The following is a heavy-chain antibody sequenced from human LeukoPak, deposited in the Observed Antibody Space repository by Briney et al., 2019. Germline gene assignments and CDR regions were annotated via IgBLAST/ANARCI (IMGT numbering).Heavy chain of an antibody. CDR1: GFTFSSYW. J-gene: IGHJ4*02. CDR3: ARDIAAAVDY. CDR2: INSAGIST. Sequence: PGGSLRLSCTASGFTFSSYWMHWVRQVPGKGQVWVSRINSAGISTNYADSVKGRFTISRDNAKNTLYLQMNSLRAEDTAIYYCARDIAAAVDYWGQGTLVTVSS. D-gene: IGHD6-13*01. V-gene: IGHV3-74*01.